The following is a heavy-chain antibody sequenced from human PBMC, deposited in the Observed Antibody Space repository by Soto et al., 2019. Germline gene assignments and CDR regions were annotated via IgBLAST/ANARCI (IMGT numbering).Heavy chain of an antibody. J-gene: IGHJ4*02. Sequence: GGSLRLSCTASGFIFGSYWMTWVRHVPGKGLQWVANTKRDGSEKYYVDFVKGRFTISRDNADNSVFLDMNNLRVDDTATYYCARVRATDYEIDYWGQGALVTVSS. CDR3: ARVRATDYEIDY. D-gene: IGHD4-17*01. CDR1: GFIFGSYW. CDR2: TKRDGSEK. V-gene: IGHV3-7*03.